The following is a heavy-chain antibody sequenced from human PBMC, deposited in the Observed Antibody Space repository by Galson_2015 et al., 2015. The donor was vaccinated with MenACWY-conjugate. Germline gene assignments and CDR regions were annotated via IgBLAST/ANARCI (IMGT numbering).Heavy chain of an antibody. V-gene: IGHV4-34*01. CDR3: ARGYGLARPFDY. D-gene: IGHD3-10*01. J-gene: IGHJ4*02. CDR1: GGSFSGYY. Sequence: SETLSLTCAVYGGSFSGYYWGWTRQPPGEGLEWIGEINHSGSTNYNPSLKSRVTISVDTSKNQFSLKLSSVTAADTAVYYCARGYGLARPFDYWGQGTLVTVSS. CDR2: INHSGST.